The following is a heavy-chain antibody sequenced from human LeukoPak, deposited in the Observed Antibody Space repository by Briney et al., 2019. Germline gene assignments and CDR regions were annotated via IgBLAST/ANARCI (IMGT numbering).Heavy chain of an antibody. CDR1: GGTFSSYA. D-gene: IGHD3-22*01. CDR2: IIPIFGTA. Sequence: SVKVSCKASGGTFSSYAISWVRQAPGQGLEWMGGIIPIFGTANYAQKFQGRVTITTDESTSTAYMELSSMRSEETAVYYCAREYGYYDSSGYYHLDNWFDPWGQGTLVTVSS. CDR3: AREYGYYDSSGYYHLDNWFDP. V-gene: IGHV1-69*05. J-gene: IGHJ5*02.